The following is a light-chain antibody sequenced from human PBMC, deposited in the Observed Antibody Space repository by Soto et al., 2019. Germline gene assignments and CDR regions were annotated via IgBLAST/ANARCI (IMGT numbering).Light chain of an antibody. J-gene: IGKJ4*01. Sequence: EIVMTQSPATLSVSPGERATLSCRASQSVYNNLLWYQQKPGQAPSLLIYDASARATGIPARFSGSGSGTEFTLTISSLQSEDFAVYYCQQYNNSPLTFGGGTKMEIK. CDR2: DAS. V-gene: IGKV3-15*01. CDR1: QSVYNN. CDR3: QQYNNSPLT.